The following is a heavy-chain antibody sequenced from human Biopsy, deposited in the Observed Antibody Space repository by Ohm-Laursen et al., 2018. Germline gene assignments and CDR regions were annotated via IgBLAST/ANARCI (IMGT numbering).Heavy chain of an antibody. Sequence: GSSVNVSCKASGYNFDIYPLFWGRQPPGQGFECMGGIVTLFETTDSAQKIQGRVTITADRSTTTAYIELSGLTSEDTAIYYSAKAGQTSGEYVVPRHFDSWGQGTRVTVSS. CDR3: AKAGQTSGEYVVPRHFDS. J-gene: IGHJ4*02. CDR2: IVTLFETT. D-gene: IGHD2-15*01. V-gene: IGHV1-69*06. CDR1: GYNFDIYP.